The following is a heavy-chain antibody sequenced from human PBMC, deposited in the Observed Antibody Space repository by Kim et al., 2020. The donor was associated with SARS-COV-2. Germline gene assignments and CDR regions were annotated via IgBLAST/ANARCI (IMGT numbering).Heavy chain of an antibody. D-gene: IGHD3-10*01. CDR1: GFTFSSYA. CDR2: ISGSGGST. Sequence: GGSLRLSCAASGFTFSSYAMSWVRQAPGKGLEWVSAISGSGGSTYYADSVKGRFTISRDNSESTLYLQMNSLRAEDTAVYYCAKDLDYYGSGNPLDYWGQGTLVTVSS. CDR3: AKDLDYYGSGNPLDY. J-gene: IGHJ4*02. V-gene: IGHV3-23*01.